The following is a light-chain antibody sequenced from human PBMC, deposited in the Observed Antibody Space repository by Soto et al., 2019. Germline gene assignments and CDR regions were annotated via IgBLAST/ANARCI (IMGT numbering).Light chain of an antibody. J-gene: IGKJ5*01. CDR2: AAS. V-gene: IGKV3-20*01. CDR1: QSISRSY. CDR3: QQSDSIPIT. Sequence: EIVLTQSPGTLPLSPGERATLSCRASQSISRSYLAWYQQKPGQAPRLLIYAASNRATGIPDRFSGSGSGTEFTLAISSLQPEDLATYYCQQSDSIPITFGQGTRLEIK.